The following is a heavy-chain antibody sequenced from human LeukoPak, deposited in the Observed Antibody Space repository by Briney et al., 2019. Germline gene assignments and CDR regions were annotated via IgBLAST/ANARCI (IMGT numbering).Heavy chain of an antibody. CDR3: ARVHSSGQLETFDY. CDR2: VTTSSSYI. V-gene: IGHV3-21*01. Sequence: GGSLRLSCATSGFTFSSYSMNWVRQAPGRGLEWVSSVTTSSSYIYYADSVKGRFTSSRDNAKNSLSLQMNSLRAEDTAVYYCARVHSSGQLETFDYWGQGTLVTVSS. CDR1: GFTFSSYS. D-gene: IGHD6-19*01. J-gene: IGHJ4*02.